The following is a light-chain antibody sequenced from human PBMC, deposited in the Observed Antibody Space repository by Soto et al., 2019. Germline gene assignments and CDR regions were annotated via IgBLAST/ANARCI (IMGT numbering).Light chain of an antibody. J-gene: IGKJ1*01. CDR2: KAS. Sequence: MIQSPSRVSGKIGESVTIPCRASQTFXSWFVWYQEKPGKAPKVLXYKASTLKIGCPSRFSGSGSATEFTRTISSLQPENFDTYYLQEYNLDSGTFGQGAKVDIK. CDR1: QTFXSW. CDR3: QEYNLDSGT. V-gene: IGKV1-5*03.